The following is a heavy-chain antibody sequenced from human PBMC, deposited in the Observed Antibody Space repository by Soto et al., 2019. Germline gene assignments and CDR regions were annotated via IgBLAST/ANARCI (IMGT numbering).Heavy chain of an antibody. CDR3: TTQFVLPSRKPPEDV. V-gene: IGHV3-23*01. J-gene: IGHJ6*02. Sequence: GGSLRLSCEASGFTFGNYAMTWVRQGPGRGLEWVSALSGSSLNTYYADSVKGRFTISRDNSKNTMYLEMNSLRVDDTAVYYCTTQFVLPSRKPPEDVWGQGTPVTVSS. D-gene: IGHD6-6*01. CDR1: GFTFGNYA. CDR2: LSGSSLNT.